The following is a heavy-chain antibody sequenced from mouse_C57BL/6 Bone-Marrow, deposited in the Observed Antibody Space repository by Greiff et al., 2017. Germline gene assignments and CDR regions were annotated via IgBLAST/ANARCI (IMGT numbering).Heavy chain of an antibody. Sequence: EVQLVESGGGLVKPGGSLKLSCAASGFTFSSYAMSWVRQTPEKRLEWVATISDGGSYTYYPDNVKGRFTISRDNAKNNLYLQMSHLKSEDTAMYYCARDPYYYGSSPWCAYWGKGTLVTVSA. CDR3: ARDPYYYGSSPWCAY. CDR2: ISDGGSYT. J-gene: IGHJ3*01. D-gene: IGHD1-1*01. CDR1: GFTFSSYA. V-gene: IGHV5-4*01.